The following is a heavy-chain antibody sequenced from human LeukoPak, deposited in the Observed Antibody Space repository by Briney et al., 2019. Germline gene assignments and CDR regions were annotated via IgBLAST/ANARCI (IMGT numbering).Heavy chain of an antibody. J-gene: IGHJ3*02. CDR1: GGSTSGNA. V-gene: IGHV4-4*07. CDR2: ILTSGNT. Sequence: SETLSLTCTVSGGSTSGNAWNWIRQPAGKGLEWIGRILTSGNTDYNPSLESRVTMSVDTSKNQFSLKLNSLTAADTAVYYCARRYNSGNDDVFDIWGQGTMVAVSS. CDR3: ARRYNSGNDDVFDI. D-gene: IGHD1-1*01.